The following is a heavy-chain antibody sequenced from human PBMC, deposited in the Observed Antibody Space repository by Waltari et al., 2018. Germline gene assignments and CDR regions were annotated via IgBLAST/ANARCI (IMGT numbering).Heavy chain of an antibody. D-gene: IGHD6-13*01. CDR3: AREEGYRLGPQPFDY. J-gene: IGHJ4*02. V-gene: IGHV1-69*08. Sequence: QVQLVQSGAEVKKPGSSVKVSCKASGGTFSSYTISWVRQAPGQGLEWMGRIIPILGIANDAQKFQGRVTITADKSTSTAYMELSSLRSEDTAVYYCAREEGYRLGPQPFDYWGQGTLVTVSS. CDR1: GGTFSSYT. CDR2: IIPILGIA.